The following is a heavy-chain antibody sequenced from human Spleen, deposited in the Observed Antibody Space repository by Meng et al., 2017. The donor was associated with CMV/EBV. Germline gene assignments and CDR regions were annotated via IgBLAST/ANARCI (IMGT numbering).Heavy chain of an antibody. CDR3: VRDRDAGMASYYYYGMDV. D-gene: IGHD5-18*01. CDR2: TSPNNGAT. Sequence: VEVSCKASGYTFSGYYMHWVRQAPGQGLDWKGWTSPNNGATNYAQKFQGRLIMTRDTSISTAYMVLSSLRSDDTAVYYCVRDRDAGMASYYYYGMDVWGQGTTVTVSS. V-gene: IGHV1-2*02. CDR1: GYTFSGYY. J-gene: IGHJ6*02.